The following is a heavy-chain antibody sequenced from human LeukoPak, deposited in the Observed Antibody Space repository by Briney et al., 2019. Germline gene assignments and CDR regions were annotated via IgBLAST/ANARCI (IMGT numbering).Heavy chain of an antibody. CDR2: TYYSGST. V-gene: IGHV4-59*01. J-gene: IGHJ4*02. CDR3: ARGWGSSGFDY. D-gene: IGHD3-22*01. Sequence: PSETLSLTCTVSGGSISSYYWSWIRQPPGKGLEWIGYTYYSGSTNYNPSLKSRVTISVDTSKNQFSLKLSSVTAADTAVYYCARGWGSSGFDYWGQGTLVTVSS. CDR1: GGSISSYY.